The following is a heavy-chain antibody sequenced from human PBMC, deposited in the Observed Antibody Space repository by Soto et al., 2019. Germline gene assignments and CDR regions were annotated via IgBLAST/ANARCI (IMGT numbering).Heavy chain of an antibody. CDR2: ISGSGGST. CDR1: VFTFSSYV. Sequence: VGSLRLSCAASVFTFSSYVMSRVRHSPRKWLEWVSAISGSGGSTYYADSVKGRFTISRDNSKNTLYLQMNSLRAEDTAVYYCAKDKVMYSSNWYYFDYWGQRNLVTVSS. V-gene: IGHV3-23*01. J-gene: IGHJ4*02. D-gene: IGHD6-13*01. CDR3: AKDKVMYSSNWYYFDY.